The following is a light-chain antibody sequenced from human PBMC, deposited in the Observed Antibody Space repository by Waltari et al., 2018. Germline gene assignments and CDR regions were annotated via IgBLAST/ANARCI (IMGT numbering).Light chain of an antibody. Sequence: DIQMTQSPSSLSASVGDTVTVTCRASQNIWTQLNWYQQKPATAPKLLIYGGTTLQRGVPSRFSGSASGTDFTLTVSNLQPDDFAIYFCQQSFSSPWTFGQGTRV. J-gene: IGKJ1*01. CDR1: QNIWTQ. CDR2: GGT. V-gene: IGKV1-39*01. CDR3: QQSFSSPWT.